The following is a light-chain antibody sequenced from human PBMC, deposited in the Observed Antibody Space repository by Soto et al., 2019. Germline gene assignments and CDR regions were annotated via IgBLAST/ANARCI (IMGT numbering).Light chain of an antibody. J-gene: IGKJ4*01. Sequence: EVVMTQSPVTLSVSPGERATLSCRASQSVGSNLAWYQHKPGQAPRLLIFGASTRASGIPARFSGSGSGTEFTLTISSLQSEDFAVYYCQQYNNWPPLTFGGGSKVEIK. CDR3: QQYNNWPPLT. CDR2: GAS. V-gene: IGKV3-15*01. CDR1: QSVGSN.